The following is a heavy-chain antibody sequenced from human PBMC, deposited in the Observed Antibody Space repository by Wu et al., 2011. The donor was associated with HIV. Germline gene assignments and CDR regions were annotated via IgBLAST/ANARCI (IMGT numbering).Heavy chain of an antibody. CDR3: AREIFGDDFWSGYYSKNWFDP. D-gene: IGHD3-3*01. V-gene: IGHV1-18*01. Sequence: QVQLVQSGAEVKKPGASVKVSCKASGYTFTSKGISWVRQAPGQGLEWMGWISAYNGNTNYAQKLQGRVTMTTDTSTSTAYMELRNLRSDDTAVYYCAREIFGDDFWSGYYSKNWFDPGAREPWSPSPQ. CDR2: ISAYNGNT. J-gene: IGHJ5*02. CDR1: GYTFTSKG.